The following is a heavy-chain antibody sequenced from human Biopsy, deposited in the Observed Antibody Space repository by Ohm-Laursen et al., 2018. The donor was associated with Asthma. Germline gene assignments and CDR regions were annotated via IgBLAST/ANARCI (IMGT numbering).Heavy chain of an antibody. CDR1: RFTYE. J-gene: IGHJ4*02. CDR2: KSYDGSSI. CDR3: AREGVAGTHIED. Sequence: SLRLFCAASRFTYEMHWVRQAPGKGLEWVAVKSYDGSSIYYADSVKGRFTISRDNSKNTLSLQMNSLTAEDTAVYYCAREGVAGTHIEDWGQGTLVTVSS. V-gene: IGHV3-30-3*01. D-gene: IGHD6-19*01.